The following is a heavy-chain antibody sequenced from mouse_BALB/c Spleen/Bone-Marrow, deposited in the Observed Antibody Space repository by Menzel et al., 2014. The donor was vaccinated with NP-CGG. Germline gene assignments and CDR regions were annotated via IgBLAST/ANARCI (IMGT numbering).Heavy chain of an antibody. V-gene: IGHV5-12-2*01. J-gene: IGHJ2*01. Sequence: EVQLVESGGGLAQPGGSLRLSCAASGFTFSSYAMSWVRQTPEKRLEWVAYITIGGGGSYYPDTVKGRFAISRDNAENPLYLQMSSLKSEDTAIYYCTRHGGGPDYFDHWGQGTTLIVSS. CDR2: ITIGGGGS. CDR1: GFTFSSYA. CDR3: TRHGGGPDYFDH.